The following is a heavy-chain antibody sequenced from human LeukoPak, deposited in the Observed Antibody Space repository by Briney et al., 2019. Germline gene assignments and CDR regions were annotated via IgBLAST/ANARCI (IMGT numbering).Heavy chain of an antibody. CDR3: ARGGGYDLVYYYMDV. J-gene: IGHJ6*03. Sequence: ASVKVSCKASGGTFSSYAISWVRQAPGQGLEWMGGIIPIFGTANYARKFQGRVTITADESTSTAYMELSSLRSEDTAVYYCARGGGYDLVYYYMDVWGKGTTVTVSS. CDR2: IIPIFGTA. V-gene: IGHV1-69*13. D-gene: IGHD5-12*01. CDR1: GGTFSSYA.